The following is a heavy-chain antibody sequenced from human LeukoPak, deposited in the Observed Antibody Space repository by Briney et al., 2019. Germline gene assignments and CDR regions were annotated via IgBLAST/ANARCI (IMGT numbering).Heavy chain of an antibody. CDR1: GFTFGDYL. J-gene: IGHJ4*02. D-gene: IGHD6-19*01. CDR2: ISGGTT. CDR3: SRGSGWLSVY. Sequence: GSLRLSCTASGFTFGDYLMSWFRQAPGKGLEWIGFISGGTTEYAAPVKGRFTISRDDSTSIAYQQMNSLTTEDTAVYYCSRGSGWLSVYWGQGTLVTVSS. V-gene: IGHV3-49*03.